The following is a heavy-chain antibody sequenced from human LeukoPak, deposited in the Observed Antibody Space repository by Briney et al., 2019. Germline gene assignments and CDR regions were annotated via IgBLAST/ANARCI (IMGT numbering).Heavy chain of an antibody. CDR3: AKDSPPWEQWLVFDY. Sequence: GGSLRLSCAASGFTFSSYAMSWVRQAPGKGLEWVSAISGSGGSTYYADSVKGRFTISRDNSKNALYLQMNSLRAEDTAVYYCAKDSPPWEQWLVFDYWGQGTLVTVSS. CDR2: ISGSGGST. J-gene: IGHJ4*02. CDR1: GFTFSSYA. V-gene: IGHV3-23*01. D-gene: IGHD6-19*01.